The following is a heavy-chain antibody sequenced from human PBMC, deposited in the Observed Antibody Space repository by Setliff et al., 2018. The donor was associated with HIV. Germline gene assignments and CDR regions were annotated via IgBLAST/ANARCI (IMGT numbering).Heavy chain of an antibody. Sequence: SETLSLTCTVSGGSICGYYWSWIRQPPGKGLEYIGSIFFTGNTIYNPSLKARVTLSVDMSKNQVFLRLSSVTAADTAVYYCVRGYCSSTTCYEDYCYMDVWGKGSTVTVSS. V-gene: IGHV4-59*01. CDR2: IFFTGNT. CDR3: VRGYCSSTTCYEDYCYMDV. CDR1: GGSICGYY. D-gene: IGHD2-2*01. J-gene: IGHJ6*03.